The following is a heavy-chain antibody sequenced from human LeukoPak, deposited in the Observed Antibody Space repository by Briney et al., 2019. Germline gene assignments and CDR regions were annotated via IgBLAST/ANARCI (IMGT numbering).Heavy chain of an antibody. D-gene: IGHD6-19*01. J-gene: IGHJ4*02. CDR3: ARRAAVAGSFFDY. Sequence: SETLSLTCTVSGGSISSYYWSWIRQPPGKGLEWIGYIYYSGSTNYNPPLKRRVTISVDTSKNQFSLKLSSVTAADTAVYYCARRAAVAGSFFDYWGQGTLVTVSS. CDR2: IYYSGST. CDR1: GGSISSYY. V-gene: IGHV4-59*08.